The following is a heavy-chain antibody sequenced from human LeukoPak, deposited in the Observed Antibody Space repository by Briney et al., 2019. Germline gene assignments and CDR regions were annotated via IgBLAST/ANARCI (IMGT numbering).Heavy chain of an antibody. CDR3: ATDHPPSSSSFKGDAFDI. CDR2: FDPEDGET. J-gene: IGHJ3*02. V-gene: IGHV1-24*01. CDR1: GYTLTELS. Sequence: ASVKVSCKVSGYTLTELSMHWVRQAPGKELEWMGGFDPEDGETIYAQKFQGRVTMTEDTSTDTAYMELSSLRSEDTAVYYCATDHPPSSSSFKGDAFDIWGQGTMVTVSS. D-gene: IGHD6-13*01.